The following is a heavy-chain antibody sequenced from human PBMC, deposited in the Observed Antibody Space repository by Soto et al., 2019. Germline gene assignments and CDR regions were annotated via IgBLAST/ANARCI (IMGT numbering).Heavy chain of an antibody. CDR1: GFTFSNYV. Sequence: PGGSLRLSCAASGFTFSNYVMNWVRQAPGKGLEWVATLFLGGSFPTYYADSVGGRFTFSSDNSKNTLLLQMNSLGAEDTAFYFCVKSVELTTIFATLKFFDSWGRGTLVTVSS. V-gene: IGHV3-23*01. D-gene: IGHD4-4*01. CDR2: FLGGSFPT. J-gene: IGHJ4*02. CDR3: VKSVELTTIFATLKFFDS.